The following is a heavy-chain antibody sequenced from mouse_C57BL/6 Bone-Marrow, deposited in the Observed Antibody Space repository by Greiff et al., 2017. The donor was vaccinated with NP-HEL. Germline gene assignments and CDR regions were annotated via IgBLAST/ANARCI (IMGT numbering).Heavy chain of an antibody. Sequence: VQLQQPGAELVKPGASVKLSCKASGYTFTSYWMHWVKQRPGQGLEWIGMIHPNSGSTNYNEKFKSKATLTVDKSSSTAYMQLSSLTSEDSAVYYCARSPDYYGSSMYYFDYWGQGTTLTVSS. CDR1: GYTFTSYW. CDR3: ARSPDYYGSSMYYFDY. J-gene: IGHJ2*01. V-gene: IGHV1-64*01. CDR2: IHPNSGST. D-gene: IGHD1-1*01.